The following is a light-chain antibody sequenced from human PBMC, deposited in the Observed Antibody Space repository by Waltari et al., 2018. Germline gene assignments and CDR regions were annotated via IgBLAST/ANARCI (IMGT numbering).Light chain of an antibody. CDR1: QDISHY. V-gene: IGKV1-NL1*01. CDR3: QQYYDGPRT. CDR2: CAS. Sequence: DIQMTQSPSSLSASFGDSVTIPCRASQDISHYLAWYQQKLGRAPKLLLHCASRLESGVPSRFSCRGSGTDYTLTISSLQPEDFATYYCQQYYDGPRTFGQGTKVELK. J-gene: IGKJ1*01.